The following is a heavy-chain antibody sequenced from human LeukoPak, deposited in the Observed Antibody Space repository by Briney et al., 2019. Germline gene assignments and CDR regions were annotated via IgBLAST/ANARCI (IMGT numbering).Heavy chain of an antibody. CDR1: GFTFSSYD. J-gene: IGHJ4*02. CDR2: IGTAGDT. V-gene: IGHV3-13*01. CDR3: ARGRWGRRGYSYGTYYFDY. D-gene: IGHD5-18*01. Sequence: GGSLRLSCAASGFTFSSYDMHWVRQATGKGLEWVSAIGTAGDTYYPGSVKGRFTISRENAKNSLYLQMNSLRAEDTAVYYCARGRWGRRGYSYGTYYFDYWGREPWSPSPQ.